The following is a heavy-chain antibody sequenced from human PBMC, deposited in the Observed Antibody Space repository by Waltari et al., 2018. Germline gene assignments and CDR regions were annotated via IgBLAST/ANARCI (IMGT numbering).Heavy chain of an antibody. CDR2: IYHSGST. Sequence: QVQLQESGPGLVKPSETLSLTCAVSGYSISSGYYWGWIRQPPGKGLEWIGSIYHSGSTYYNPSLKSRVTISVETSKNQFSLKLSSVTAADTAVYYCARDYGDERGYWYFDLWGRGTLVTVSS. CDR3: ARDYGDERGYWYFDL. CDR1: GYSISSGYY. D-gene: IGHD4-17*01. J-gene: IGHJ2*01. V-gene: IGHV4-38-2*02.